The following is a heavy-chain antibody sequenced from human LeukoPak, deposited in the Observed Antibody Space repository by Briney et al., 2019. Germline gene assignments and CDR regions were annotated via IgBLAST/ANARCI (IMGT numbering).Heavy chain of an antibody. CDR1: GYTFTSYD. CDR3: ARAEDWMITFGGVRFGY. D-gene: IGHD3-16*01. J-gene: IGHJ4*02. CDR2: MNPNSGNT. Sequence: GASVKVSCKAPGYTFTSYDINWVRQATGQGLEWMGWMNPNSGNTGYAQKFQGRVTMTRNTSISTAYMELSSLRSEDTAVYYCARAEDWMITFGGVRFGYWGQGTLVTVS. V-gene: IGHV1-8*01.